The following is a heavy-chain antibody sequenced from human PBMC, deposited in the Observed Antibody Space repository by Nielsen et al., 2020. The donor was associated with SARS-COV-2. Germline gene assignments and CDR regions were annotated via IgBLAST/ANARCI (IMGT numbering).Heavy chain of an antibody. CDR1: GYTFTSYA. CDR3: ARDRYYYDSSSMDV. D-gene: IGHD3-22*01. Sequence: ASVKVSCKASGYTFTSYAMHWVRQAPGQRLEWMGWINAGNGNTKYSQKLQGRVTMTTDTSTSTAYMELRSLRSDDTAVYYCARDRYYYDSSSMDVWGQGTTVTVSS. J-gene: IGHJ6*02. V-gene: IGHV1-3*01. CDR2: INAGNGNT.